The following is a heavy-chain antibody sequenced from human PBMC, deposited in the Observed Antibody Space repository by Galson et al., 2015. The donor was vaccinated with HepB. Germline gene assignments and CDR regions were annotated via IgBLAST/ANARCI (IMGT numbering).Heavy chain of an antibody. D-gene: IGHD3-22*01. J-gene: IGHJ4*02. CDR2: ISWDGGAK. Sequence: SLRLSCAASGFTFHDYAMHWVRQSPGKGLEWVSGISWDGGAKGYVDSVKGRFTISRDNAKNSLYLQMNSLRLEDTALYYCASSYDGSGLYLAAFDNWGLGTPVTVSS. CDR3: ASSYDGSGLYLAAFDN. CDR1: GFTFHDYA. V-gene: IGHV3-9*01.